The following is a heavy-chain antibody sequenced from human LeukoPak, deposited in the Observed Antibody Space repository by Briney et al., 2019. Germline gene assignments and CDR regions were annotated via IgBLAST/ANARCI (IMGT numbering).Heavy chain of an antibody. J-gene: IGHJ3*02. Sequence: SETLSLTCVVSGGSISSSNWWSWVRQPPGKGLEWIGEIYPSGSTNYNPSLKSRVTISVDKSKNQFSLTLTSVTAADTAVYYCARPQGGYSSNWYSTGAFDIWGQGTTVSVSS. CDR3: ARPQGGYSSNWYSTGAFDI. D-gene: IGHD6-13*01. V-gene: IGHV4-4*02. CDR2: IYPSGST. CDR1: GGSISSSNW.